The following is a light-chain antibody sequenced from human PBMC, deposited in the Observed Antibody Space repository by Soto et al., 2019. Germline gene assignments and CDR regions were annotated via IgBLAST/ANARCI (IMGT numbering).Light chain of an antibody. Sequence: DAVMTQSPDSLAVSLGERATINCRSSQSVLYSLNNKNYLAWYQQKPGQPPKLLIYWASTRESGVPDRFSGSGSGTDFTLTISSLQAEDVAVYFCQQYLHTPRTFGQGTKVDNK. CDR1: QSVLYSLNNKNY. CDR3: QQYLHTPRT. J-gene: IGKJ1*01. CDR2: WAS. V-gene: IGKV4-1*01.